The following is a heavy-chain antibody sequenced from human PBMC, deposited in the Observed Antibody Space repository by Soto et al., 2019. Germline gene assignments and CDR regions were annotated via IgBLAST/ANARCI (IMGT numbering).Heavy chain of an antibody. V-gene: IGHV3-7*03. J-gene: IGHJ4*02. Sequence: GGSLRLSCAASGFTFSSYWMSWVRQAPGKGLEWVANIKQDGIEKYYVDSVKGRFTISRDNAKNSLYLQMNSLRAEDTAVYYCASDWALEPPHDWGQSPMVSVST. D-gene: IGHD7-27*01. CDR3: ASDWALEPPHD. CDR1: GFTFSSYW. CDR2: IKQDGIEK.